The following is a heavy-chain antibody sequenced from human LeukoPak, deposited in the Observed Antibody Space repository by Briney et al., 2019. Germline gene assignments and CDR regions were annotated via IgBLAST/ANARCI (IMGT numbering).Heavy chain of an antibody. Sequence: ASVKVSCKASGYTFTSYAMHWVRQAPGQRLEWMGWINACNGNTKYSQKFQGRVTITRDTSASTAYMELSSLRSEDTAVYYCARDAVGCSGGSCYYWDWFDPWGQGTLVTVSS. V-gene: IGHV1-3*01. CDR1: GYTFTSYA. CDR2: INACNGNT. D-gene: IGHD2-15*01. CDR3: ARDAVGCSGGSCYYWDWFDP. J-gene: IGHJ5*02.